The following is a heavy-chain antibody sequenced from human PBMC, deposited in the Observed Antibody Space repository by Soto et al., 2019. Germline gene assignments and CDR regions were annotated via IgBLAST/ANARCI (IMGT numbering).Heavy chain of an antibody. Sequence: SETLSLTCTVSGGSVSSGSYYWSWIRQPPGKGLEWIGYIYYSGSTNYNPSLKSRFTISVDTSKNQFSLKLSSVTAADTAVYYCARGRDESSFDYWGQGTLVTVSS. D-gene: IGHD6-13*01. CDR2: IYYSGST. V-gene: IGHV4-61*01. J-gene: IGHJ4*02. CDR3: ARGRDESSFDY. CDR1: GGSVSSGSYY.